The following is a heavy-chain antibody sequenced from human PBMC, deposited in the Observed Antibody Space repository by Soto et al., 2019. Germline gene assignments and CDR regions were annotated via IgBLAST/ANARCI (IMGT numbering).Heavy chain of an antibody. D-gene: IGHD3-10*01. CDR1: GYTFTGYY. CDR3: ARGGGYYGWGSYYFRYYGMDV. J-gene: IGHJ6*02. Sequence: ASVKVSCKASGYTFTGYYINWVRQATGQGLEWMGWMNPNSGNTGYAQKFQGRVTMTRNTSISTAYMELSSLKSDDTSVYYCARGGGYYGWGSYYFRYYGMDVWGQGTTVTVSS. CDR2: MNPNSGNT. V-gene: IGHV1-8*02.